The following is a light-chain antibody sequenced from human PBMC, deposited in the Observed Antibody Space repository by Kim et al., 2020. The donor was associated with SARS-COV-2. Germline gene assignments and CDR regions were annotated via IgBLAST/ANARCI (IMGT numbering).Light chain of an antibody. Sequence: GQSITISCTGTSSDVVGYNYVSWYQQNPGKAPKLMIYDVSKRPSGTSNRFSGYKSGNTASLTISGLQAEDEADYYCTSYTSSSTLVFGGGTQLTVL. V-gene: IGLV2-14*04. J-gene: IGLJ3*02. CDR3: TSYTSSSTLV. CDR2: DVS. CDR1: SSDVVGYNY.